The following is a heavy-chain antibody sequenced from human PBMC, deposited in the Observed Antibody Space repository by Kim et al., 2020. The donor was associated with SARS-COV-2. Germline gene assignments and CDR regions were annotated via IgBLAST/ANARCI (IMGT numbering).Heavy chain of an antibody. J-gene: IGHJ6*02. V-gene: IGHV3-49*02. CDR3: TREMATTDVYYYYGMDV. Sequence: VKGRFTISRDDSKSIAYLQMNSLKTEDTAVYYCTREMATTDVYYYYGMDVWGQGTTVTVSS. D-gene: IGHD5-12*01.